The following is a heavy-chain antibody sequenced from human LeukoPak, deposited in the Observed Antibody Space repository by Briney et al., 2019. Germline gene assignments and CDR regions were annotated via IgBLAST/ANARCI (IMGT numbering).Heavy chain of an antibody. CDR3: ARALEGVLITGGAFDI. V-gene: IGHV3-9*01. D-gene: IGHD3-22*01. CDR1: GFTFSSYE. Sequence: GGSLRLSCAASGFTFSSYEMNWVRQAPGKGLEWVSGISWNSGTIHYADSVKGRFTISRDNAKNSLFLQMNSLRAEDTALYYCARALEGVLITGGAFDIWGQGTMVTVSS. CDR2: ISWNSGTI. J-gene: IGHJ3*02.